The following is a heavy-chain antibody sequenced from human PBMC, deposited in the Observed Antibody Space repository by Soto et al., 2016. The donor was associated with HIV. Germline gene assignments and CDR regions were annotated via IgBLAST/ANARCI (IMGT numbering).Heavy chain of an antibody. CDR3: ARVAPGYCSSISCQGWFDP. D-gene: IGHD2-2*03. J-gene: IGHJ5*02. CDR2: INPNSGGT. Sequence: QVQLVQSGAEVKKPGASVKVSCKASGYTFTGYYMHWVRQAPGQGLEWMGWINPNSGGTNYAQKFQGRVTMTRDTSISTAYMELSRLSSDDTAVYYCARVAPGYCSSISCQGWFDPWGQGTLVTVSS. V-gene: IGHV1-2*02. CDR1: GYTFTGYY.